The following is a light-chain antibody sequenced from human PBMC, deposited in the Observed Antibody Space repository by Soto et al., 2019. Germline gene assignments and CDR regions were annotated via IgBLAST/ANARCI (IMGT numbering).Light chain of an antibody. V-gene: IGKV1-9*01. J-gene: IGKJ4*01. CDR3: QQVNSYPLT. Sequence: DMQMTQSPCSLSASVGDRVSITCRASQSITTYLHWYQQKPGKAPKLLIYAASTLQSGVPSRFSGSESGTDFTLTISSLQPEDFATYYCQQVNSYPLTFGGGTKVDIK. CDR1: QSITTY. CDR2: AAS.